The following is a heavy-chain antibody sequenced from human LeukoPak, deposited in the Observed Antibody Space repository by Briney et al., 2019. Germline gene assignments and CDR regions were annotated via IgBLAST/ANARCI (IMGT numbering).Heavy chain of an antibody. J-gene: IGHJ4*02. D-gene: IGHD3-9*01. CDR3: AKPSYDIPFDY. CDR1: GSTFSSYG. CDR2: ISYDGSNK. Sequence: GGSLRLSCAASGSTFSSYGMHWVRQAPGKGLEWVAVISYDGSNKYYADSVKGRFTISRDNSKNTLYLQMNSLRAEDTAVYYCAKPSYDIPFDYWGQGTLVTVSS. V-gene: IGHV3-30*18.